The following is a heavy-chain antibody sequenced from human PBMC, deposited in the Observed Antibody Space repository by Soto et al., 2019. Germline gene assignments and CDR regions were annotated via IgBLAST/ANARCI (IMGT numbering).Heavy chain of an antibody. CDR1: GYTFTGYY. V-gene: IGHV1-2*02. J-gene: IGHJ6*02. CDR2: INSNSGGT. D-gene: IGHD3-22*01. CDR3: ARVRRTYYYDSSGYPPHYGMDV. Sequence: ASVKVSCKASGYTFTGYYMHWVRQAPGQGLEWMGWINSNSGGTNYAQKFQGRVTMTRDTSISTAYMELSRLRSDDTAVYYCARVRRTYYYDSSGYPPHYGMDVWGQGTTVTVYS.